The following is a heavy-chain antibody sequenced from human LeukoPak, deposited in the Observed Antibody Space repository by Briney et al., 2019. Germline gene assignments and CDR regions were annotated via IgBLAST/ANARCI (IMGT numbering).Heavy chain of an antibody. Sequence: ASVKVSCKASGYTFTSYGISWVRQAPGQGLEWMGWISAYNGNTNYAQKLQGRVTMTRNTSISTAYMELSSLRSEDTAVYYCARGHEKRQYYDYVWGSYRYGNYYFDYWGQGTLVTVSS. CDR3: ARGHEKRQYYDYVWGSYRYGNYYFDY. D-gene: IGHD3-16*02. V-gene: IGHV1-18*01. J-gene: IGHJ4*02. CDR1: GYTFTSYG. CDR2: ISAYNGNT.